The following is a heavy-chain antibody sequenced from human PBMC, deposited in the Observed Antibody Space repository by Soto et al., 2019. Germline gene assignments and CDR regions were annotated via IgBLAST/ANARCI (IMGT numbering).Heavy chain of an antibody. J-gene: IGHJ6*03. CDR1: GGSFSGYY. Sequence: SETLSLTCAVYGGSFSGYYWSWIRQPPGKGLEWIGEINHSGSTNYNPSLKSRVTISVDTSKNQFSLKLSSVTAADTAVYYCARAKYSSGAGWSYNYYYMDVWGKGTTVTVSS. D-gene: IGHD6-19*01. CDR2: INHSGST. CDR3: ARAKYSSGAGWSYNYYYMDV. V-gene: IGHV4-34*01.